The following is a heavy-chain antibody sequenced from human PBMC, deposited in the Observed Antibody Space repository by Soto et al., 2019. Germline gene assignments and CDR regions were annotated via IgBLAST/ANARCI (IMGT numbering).Heavy chain of an antibody. Sequence: QVQLVESGGGVVQPGRSLRLSCAASGFTFSSYGMHWVRQAPGKGLEWVAVISYDGSNKYYADSVKGRFTISRDNSKNTLYLQLNSLRAEDTGVYYCAKDQQGSSTSCYLVYDYYYGMDVWGQGTTVTVSS. V-gene: IGHV3-30*18. J-gene: IGHJ6*02. CDR2: ISYDGSNK. CDR3: AKDQQGSSTSCYLVYDYYYGMDV. D-gene: IGHD2-2*01. CDR1: GFTFSSYG.